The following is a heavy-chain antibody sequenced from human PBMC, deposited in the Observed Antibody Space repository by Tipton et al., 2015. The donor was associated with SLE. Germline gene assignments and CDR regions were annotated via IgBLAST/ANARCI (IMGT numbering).Heavy chain of an antibody. CDR2: IYYSGST. D-gene: IGHD3-16*01. Sequence: TLSLTCTVSGGSISSGDYYWSWIRQPPGKGLEWIGYIYYSGSTYYNPSLKSRVTISVDTSKNHFSLKLSSVTAADTAVYYCARGNYDYVWPWYFDLWGRGTLVTVSS. J-gene: IGHJ2*01. CDR1: GGSISSGDYY. CDR3: ARGNYDYVWPWYFDL. V-gene: IGHV4-30-4*01.